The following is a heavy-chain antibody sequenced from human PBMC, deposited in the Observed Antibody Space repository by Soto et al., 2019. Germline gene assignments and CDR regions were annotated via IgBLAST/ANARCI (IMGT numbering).Heavy chain of an antibody. D-gene: IGHD6-19*01. Sequence: PGGSLRLSCAASGFTFSNAWMSWVRQAPGKGLEWVGRIKSKTDGGTTDYAAPVKGRFTISRDDSKNTLYLQMNSLKTEDTAVYYCTTDLAVARYYYYYGMDVWGQGTTVTVSS. V-gene: IGHV3-15*01. J-gene: IGHJ6*02. CDR2: IKSKTDGGTT. CDR3: TTDLAVARYYYYYGMDV. CDR1: GFTFSNAW.